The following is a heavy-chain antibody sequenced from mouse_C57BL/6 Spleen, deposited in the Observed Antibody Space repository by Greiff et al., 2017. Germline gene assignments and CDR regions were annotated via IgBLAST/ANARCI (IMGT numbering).Heavy chain of an antibody. CDR1: GYTFTSYW. D-gene: IGHD2-10*02. J-gene: IGHJ3*01. Sequence: QVQLQQSGAELVRPGSSVKLSCKASGYTFTSYWMDWVKQRPGQGLEWIGNIYPSDSETHYNQKFKDKATLTVDKSSSTAYMQLSSLTSEDSAVYYCARAEYGNYLWFAYWGQGTLVTVSA. CDR2: IYPSDSET. V-gene: IGHV1-61*01. CDR3: ARAEYGNYLWFAY.